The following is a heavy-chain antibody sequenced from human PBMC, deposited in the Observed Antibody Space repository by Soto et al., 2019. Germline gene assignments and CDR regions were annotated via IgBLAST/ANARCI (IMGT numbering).Heavy chain of an antibody. Sequence: QVQLQESGPGLVKPSETLSLTCSVSGGSISSYYWSWIRQPPGKGLEWIAYIYYSGTSYNPSLKSRFSISLDTSKHHFSLKLSSVTASDTAVYYCARIYDGSGPNSGGYAFDIWGQGTMVTVSS. J-gene: IGHJ3*02. V-gene: IGHV4-59*01. CDR1: GGSISSYY. CDR2: IYYSGT. CDR3: ARIYDGSGPNSGGYAFDI. D-gene: IGHD3-22*01.